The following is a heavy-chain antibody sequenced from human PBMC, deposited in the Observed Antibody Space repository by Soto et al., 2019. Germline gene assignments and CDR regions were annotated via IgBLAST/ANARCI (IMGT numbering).Heavy chain of an antibody. Sequence: GGSLRLSCAASGFTLSSYWMHWVRQAPGKGLVWVSRINSDGSSTSYADSVKGRFTISRDNAKNTLYLQMNSLRAEDTAVYYCARGRGSYYYDSSGYYPDAFDIWGQGTMVTVSS. CDR3: ARGRGSYYYDSSGYYPDAFDI. V-gene: IGHV3-74*01. D-gene: IGHD3-22*01. CDR1: GFTLSSYW. J-gene: IGHJ3*02. CDR2: INSDGSST.